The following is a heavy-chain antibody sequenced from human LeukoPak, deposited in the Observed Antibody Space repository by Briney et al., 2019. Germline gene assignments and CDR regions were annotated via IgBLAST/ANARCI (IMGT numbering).Heavy chain of an antibody. D-gene: IGHD3/OR15-3a*01. V-gene: IGHV4-39*01. J-gene: IGHJ4*02. Sequence: SETLSLTCTASGVSISSSNSYWGWIRQPPGKGLEWIGSIYYSGNTYYNASLKSQVSISIDTSKNQFSLKLTSVTAADTAVYYCARQTGSGLFILPGGQGTLVTVSS. CDR1: GVSISSSNSY. CDR2: IYYSGNT. CDR3: ARQTGSGLFILP.